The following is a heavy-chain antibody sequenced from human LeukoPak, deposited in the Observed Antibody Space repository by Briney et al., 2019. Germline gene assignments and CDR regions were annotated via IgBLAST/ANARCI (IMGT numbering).Heavy chain of an antibody. J-gene: IGHJ4*02. V-gene: IGHV3-11*01. D-gene: IGHD5-24*01. Sequence: PGGSLRLSCAASGFTFSDYYMSWIRQAPGKGLEWVSYISSSGSTIYYADSVKGRFTISRDNAKNSLYLQMNSLRAEDTAVYYCAKALEDGYNPFDYWGQGTLVTVSS. CDR3: AKALEDGYNPFDY. CDR2: ISSSGSTI. CDR1: GFTFSDYY.